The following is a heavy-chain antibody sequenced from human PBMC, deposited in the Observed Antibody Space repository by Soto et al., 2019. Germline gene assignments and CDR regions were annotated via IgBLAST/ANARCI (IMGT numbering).Heavy chain of an antibody. J-gene: IGHJ4*02. Sequence: GGSLRLSCAASGFTFSSYSMKWVRQPPGKGLEWVSSISSSSSYIYYADSVKGRFTISRDNAKNSLYLQMNSLRADDTAVYYCARDGRDSEYPGVGRGSIDYWGQGTLVTVSS. CDR3: ARDGRDSEYPGVGRGSIDY. V-gene: IGHV3-21*01. D-gene: IGHD3-10*01. CDR2: ISSSSSYI. CDR1: GFTFSSYS.